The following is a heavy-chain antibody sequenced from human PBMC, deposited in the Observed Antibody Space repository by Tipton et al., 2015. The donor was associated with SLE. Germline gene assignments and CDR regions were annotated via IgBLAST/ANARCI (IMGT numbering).Heavy chain of an antibody. CDR3: AKVGYSGYDWDYFYYYMDV. J-gene: IGHJ6*03. CDR2: ISGSGGST. V-gene: IGHV3-23*01. CDR1: GFTFSSYA. Sequence: SLRLSCAASGFTFSSYAMSWVRQAPGKGLKCVSTISGSGGSTYYADSVKGRFTISRDNSKNTLYLQMNSLRAEDTAVYYCAKVGYSGYDWDYFYYYMDVWGKGTTVTVSS. D-gene: IGHD5-12*01.